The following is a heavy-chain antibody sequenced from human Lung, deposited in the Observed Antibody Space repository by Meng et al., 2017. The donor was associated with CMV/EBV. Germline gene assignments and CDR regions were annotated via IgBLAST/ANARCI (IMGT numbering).Heavy chain of an antibody. J-gene: IGHJ3*02. D-gene: IGHD3-22*01. V-gene: IGHV3-7*01. CDR2: INKDDTDK. CDR3: ARDSNSHDGSVYFDTFDI. Sequence: GESLKISCAASGFSISRFWMTWVRQAPGKGLEWVANINKDDTDKNYVDSVKGRLTISRDNAKNSLYLQMNSLRAEDTAIYYCARDSNSHDGSVYFDTFDIWRQGTMVTVSS. CDR1: GFSISRFW.